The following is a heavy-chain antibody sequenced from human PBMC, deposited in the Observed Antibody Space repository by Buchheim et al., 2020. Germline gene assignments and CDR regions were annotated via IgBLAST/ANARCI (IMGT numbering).Heavy chain of an antibody. CDR1: GFTFSSYG. Sequence: QVQLVESGGGMVQPGNSLRLSCAASGFTFSSYGMHWVRQAPGKGLEWVAVIWYDGTSKYYADSVKGRFTISSDDSKNTLYLQMNSLRAEDTAVYYCARTDYGDYYYYYGMDVWGQGTT. J-gene: IGHJ6*02. CDR3: ARTDYGDYYYYYGMDV. CDR2: IWYDGTSK. V-gene: IGHV3-33*01. D-gene: IGHD4-17*01.